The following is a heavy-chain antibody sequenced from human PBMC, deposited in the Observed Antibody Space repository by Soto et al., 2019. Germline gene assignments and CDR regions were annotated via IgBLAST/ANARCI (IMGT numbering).Heavy chain of an antibody. Sequence: PSETLSLTCTVSGGSITSSYWSWIRRPPGKGLEWIAYIYDTGISGYTPSTSYNPSLKSRVTMSVDTSKSQFSLKLTSVTAADTAVYYSARGDDAFFYSGLDVWGQGITVTVSS. V-gene: IGHV4-59*01. CDR1: GGSITSSY. CDR3: ARGDDAFFYSGLDV. D-gene: IGHD1-1*01. CDR2: IYDTGISGYTPST. J-gene: IGHJ6*02.